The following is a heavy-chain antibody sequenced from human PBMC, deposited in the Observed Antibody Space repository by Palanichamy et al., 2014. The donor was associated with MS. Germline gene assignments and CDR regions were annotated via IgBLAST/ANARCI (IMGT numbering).Heavy chain of an antibody. CDR2: IYSGGTT. D-gene: IGHD3-10*01. CDR3: ARSETGVQGVDNWFDP. CDR1: GFTVSSDY. J-gene: IGHJ5*02. V-gene: IGHV3-53*02. Sequence: EVQLVETGGGLIQPGGSLRLSCAASGFTVSSDYMSWVRQAPGKGLEWVSVIYSGGTTYYADSVKGRFTFSRDNSKNTLYLQMNNLRAEDTAVYYCARSETGVQGVDNWFDPWGQGTLVTVSS.